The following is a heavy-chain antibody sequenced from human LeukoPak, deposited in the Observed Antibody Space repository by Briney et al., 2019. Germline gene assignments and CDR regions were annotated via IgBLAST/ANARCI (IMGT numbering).Heavy chain of an antibody. V-gene: IGHV3-43*02. CDR2: ISGDGGST. CDR1: GFTFDDYA. J-gene: IGHJ1*01. D-gene: IGHD6-13*01. CDR3: AKDPSIYSSSWPEYFQH. Sequence: GGSLRLSCVASGFTFDDYAMHWVRQAPGKGLEWVSLISGDGGSTYYADSVKGRFTISRDNSKNSLYLQMNSLRTEDTDLYYCAKDPSIYSSSWPEYFQHWGQGTLVTVSS.